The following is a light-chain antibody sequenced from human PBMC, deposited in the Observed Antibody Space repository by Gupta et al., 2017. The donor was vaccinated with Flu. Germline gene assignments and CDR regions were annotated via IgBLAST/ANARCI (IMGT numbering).Light chain of an antibody. V-gene: IGKV3-20*01. CDR3: QQYASSLSYS. CDR1: QSSSSSY. J-gene: IGKJ2*03. Sequence: VLTHSPVSLAVSPGERATLSCRASQSSSSSYLAWYQQKPGQAPRLLLYGASTRATGIPDRFSGGGSETDFTLTISRLEPEDFAVYYCQQYASSLSYSFGQGTKLEIK. CDR2: GAS.